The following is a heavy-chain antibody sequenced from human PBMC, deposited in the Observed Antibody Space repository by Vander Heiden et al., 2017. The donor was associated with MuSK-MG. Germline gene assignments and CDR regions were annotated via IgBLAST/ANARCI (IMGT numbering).Heavy chain of an antibody. CDR1: GGSFSGYY. V-gene: IGHV4-34*01. CDR2: ITHSGST. Sequence: QVQLQQSGAGLLKPSETLSTTCAAYGGSFSGYYWSWIRQPPGKGLEWIGEITHSGSTNYNPSLKSRVTISVDTSKNQCSLKLSSVTAADTAVYYCARGRGARYYYYYGMDVWGQGTTVTVSS. J-gene: IGHJ6*02. D-gene: IGHD1-26*01. CDR3: ARGRGARYYYYYGMDV.